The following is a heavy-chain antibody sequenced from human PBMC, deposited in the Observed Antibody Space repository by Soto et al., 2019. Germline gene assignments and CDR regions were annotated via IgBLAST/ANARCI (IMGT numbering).Heavy chain of an antibody. J-gene: IGHJ3*02. V-gene: IGHV1-18*01. Sequence: ASVKVSCKASGYTFTSYGISWVRQAPGQGLEWMGWISAYNGNTNYAQKLQGRVTMTTDTSTSTAYMELRSLRSDDTAVYYCATGGYCSGGSCYDNAFDIWGQGTMVTVSS. CDR3: ATGGYCSGGSCYDNAFDI. D-gene: IGHD2-15*01. CDR2: ISAYNGNT. CDR1: GYTFTSYG.